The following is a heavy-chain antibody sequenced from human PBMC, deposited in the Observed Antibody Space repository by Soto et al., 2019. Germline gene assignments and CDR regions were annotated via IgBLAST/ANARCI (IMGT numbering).Heavy chain of an antibody. CDR3: ARPNLPYFGRDSYYMLGYWYFDL. V-gene: IGHV5-51*01. D-gene: IGHD2-21*02. CDR2: IFPGDSDT. CDR1: GYSFTNYW. J-gene: IGHJ2*01. Sequence: GESLKISCKGSGYSFTNYWIGWVRQKPGKGLEWMGTIFPGDSDTRYSPSFQGQVTISADRSTSTAYLQWSSLKASDTAMYYCARPNLPYFGRDSYYMLGYWYFDLWGGVTPVTVSS.